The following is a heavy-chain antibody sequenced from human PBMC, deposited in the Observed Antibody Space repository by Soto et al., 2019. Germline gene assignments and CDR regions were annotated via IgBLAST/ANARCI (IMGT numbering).Heavy chain of an antibody. D-gene: IGHD1-1*01. V-gene: IGHV4-4*07. CDR1: GDSISNNY. CDR2: IHSSGST. Sequence: SETLSLTCTVSGDSISNNYWSWIRQPAGKGLEWIGRIHSSGSTTYIPSLKSRVTMSVDTSKNQFSLTVSSVTAADTAVYYCEKVGTADYFDHWGQGTLVTVSS. J-gene: IGHJ4*02. CDR3: EKVGTADYFDH.